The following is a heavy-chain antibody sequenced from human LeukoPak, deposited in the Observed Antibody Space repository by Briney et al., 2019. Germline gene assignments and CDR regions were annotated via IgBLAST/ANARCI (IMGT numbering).Heavy chain of an antibody. D-gene: IGHD6-13*01. CDR3: AREGSSWYPFDY. V-gene: IGHV4-4*07. Sequence: PSETLSLTCTASGGSISSYYWSWIRQPAGKGLEWIGRIYTSGSTNYNPSLKSRVTISVDKSKNQFSLKLSSVTAADTAVYYCAREGSSWYPFDYWGQGTLVTVSS. J-gene: IGHJ4*02. CDR1: GGSISSYY. CDR2: IYTSGST.